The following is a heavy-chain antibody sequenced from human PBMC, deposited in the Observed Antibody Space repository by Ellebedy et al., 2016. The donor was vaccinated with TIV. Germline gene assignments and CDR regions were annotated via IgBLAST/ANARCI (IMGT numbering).Heavy chain of an antibody. Sequence: GGSLRLSCAASGFTFSSYAMSWVRQAPGKGLEWVSAIRASGVNTDYADSVKGRFTISRDNSKNTLYLEMNSLKVGDTAVYYCAKDQVTFFGVLFHYWGQGTLVTVSS. J-gene: IGHJ4*02. V-gene: IGHV3-23*01. D-gene: IGHD3-3*01. CDR1: GFTFSSYA. CDR3: AKDQVTFFGVLFHY. CDR2: IRASGVNT.